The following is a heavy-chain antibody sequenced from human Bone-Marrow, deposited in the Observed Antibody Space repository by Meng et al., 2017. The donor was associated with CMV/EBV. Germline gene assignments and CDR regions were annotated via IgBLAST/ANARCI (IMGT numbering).Heavy chain of an antibody. CDR2: ISYDGSNK. V-gene: IGHV3-30*13. CDR3: ARESIATRGPRLRGMDV. D-gene: IGHD6-6*01. CDR1: GFIFRNYW. Sequence: GGSLRLSCAASGFIFRNYWMTWVRQAPGKGLEWAAVISYDGSNKYYADSVKGRFTISRDNSKNRLYLQMNSLRAEDTAVYYCARESIATRGPRLRGMDVWGQGTTVTVSS. J-gene: IGHJ6*02.